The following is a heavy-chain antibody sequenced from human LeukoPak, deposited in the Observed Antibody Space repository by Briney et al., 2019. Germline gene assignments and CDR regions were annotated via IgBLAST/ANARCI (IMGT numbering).Heavy chain of an antibody. D-gene: IGHD6-13*01. CDR2: MNPNSGNT. J-gene: IGHJ4*02. CDR3: TRGQGSSWHYFDY. CDR1: GYTFTSYD. Sequence: GASVKVSCKASGYTFTSYDINWVRQATGQGLEWMGWMNPNSGNTGYAQKFQGSVTMTRNTSISTAYMELSSLRSEDTAVYYCTRGQGSSWHYFDYWGQGTLVTVSS. V-gene: IGHV1-8*01.